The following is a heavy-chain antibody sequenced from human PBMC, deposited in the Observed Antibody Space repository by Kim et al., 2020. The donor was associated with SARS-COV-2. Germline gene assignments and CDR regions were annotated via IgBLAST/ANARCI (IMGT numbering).Heavy chain of an antibody. J-gene: IGHJ4*02. CDR3: ARVGGYYYGSGSYYNDY. CDR1: GCTFSSYA. V-gene: IGHV1-69*04. CDR2: IIPILGIA. Sequence: SVKVSCKASGCTFSSYAISWVRQAPGQGLEWMGRIIPILGIANYAQKFQGRVTITADKSTSTAYMELSSLRSEDTAVYYCARVGGYYYGSGSYYNDYWGQRTLVTVSS. D-gene: IGHD3-10*01.